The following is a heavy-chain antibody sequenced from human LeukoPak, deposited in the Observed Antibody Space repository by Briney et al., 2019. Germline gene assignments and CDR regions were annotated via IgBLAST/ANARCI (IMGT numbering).Heavy chain of an antibody. Sequence: GESLKISCKGSGHSFTSYWISWVRQMPGKGLEWMGRIDPSDSYTNYSPSFQGHVTISADKSISTAYLQWSSLKASDTAMYYCARRGFGSSWYLDYYYGMDVWGQGTTVTVSS. J-gene: IGHJ6*02. CDR3: ARRGFGSSWYLDYYYGMDV. CDR2: IDPSDSYT. V-gene: IGHV5-10-1*01. CDR1: GHSFTSYW. D-gene: IGHD6-13*01.